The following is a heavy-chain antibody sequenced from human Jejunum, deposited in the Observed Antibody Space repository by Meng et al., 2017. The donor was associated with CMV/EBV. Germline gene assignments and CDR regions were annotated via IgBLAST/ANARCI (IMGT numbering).Heavy chain of an antibody. J-gene: IGHJ5*02. Sequence: QVRLVQSGAAVKKPGASVKVSCKASGYTFTGYYMHWVRQAPGQGLEWMGRINPSSGGTNYAQKFQGRVTMTRDTSISTAYMELSRLRSDDTAVYYCAHQAVAGTRGWFDPWGQGTLVTVSS. CDR3: AHQAVAGTRGWFDP. CDR2: INPSSGGT. D-gene: IGHD6-19*01. CDR1: GYTFTGYY. V-gene: IGHV1-2*06.